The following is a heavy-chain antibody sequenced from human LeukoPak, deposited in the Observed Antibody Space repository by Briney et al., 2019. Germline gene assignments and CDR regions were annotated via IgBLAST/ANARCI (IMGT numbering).Heavy chain of an antibody. D-gene: IGHD7-27*01. J-gene: IGHJ4*02. Sequence: ASVKVSCKASGGTFSSYAISWVRQAPGQGLEWMGGIIPIFGTANYAQKFQGRVTITADESTSTAYMELSSLRSEDTAIYYCVRTPPNWGFDYWGQGTLVTVSS. CDR2: IIPIFGTA. CDR1: GGTFSSYA. V-gene: IGHV1-69*13. CDR3: VRTPPNWGFDY.